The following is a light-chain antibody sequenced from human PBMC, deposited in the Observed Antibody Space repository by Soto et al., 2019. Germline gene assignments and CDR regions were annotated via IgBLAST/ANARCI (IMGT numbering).Light chain of an antibody. J-gene: IGLJ1*01. V-gene: IGLV2-18*01. CDR1: NSDVGSYNR. CDR3: TLYTSRSTYV. Sequence: QSALTQPPSVSGSPGQSVTISCTGSNSDVGSYNRLSWYQQPPGTAPKLMIYEVSNRPSGVPDRFSGSKSGNTVSLTISGLQAEDEADYYCTLYTSRSTYVFGTGTK. CDR2: EVS.